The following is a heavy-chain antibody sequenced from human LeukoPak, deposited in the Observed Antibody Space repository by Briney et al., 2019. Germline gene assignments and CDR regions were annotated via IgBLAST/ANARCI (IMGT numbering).Heavy chain of an antibody. CDR2: IHYSGII. Sequence: PSETLSLTCTVSGDSTSNNIYYWGWLRQPPGKGLEWIGTIHYSGIIDYNPSLKSRVTMSIDTSKRQFSLKLSSVTAADTAVYYCARHRRGYSYGYYFDYWGQGTLVTVSS. J-gene: IGHJ4*02. CDR1: GDSTSNNIYY. CDR3: ARHRRGYSYGYYFDY. V-gene: IGHV4-39*01. D-gene: IGHD5-18*01.